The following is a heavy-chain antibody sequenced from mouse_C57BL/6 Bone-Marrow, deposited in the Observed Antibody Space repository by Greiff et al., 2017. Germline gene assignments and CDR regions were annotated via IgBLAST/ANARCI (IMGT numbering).Heavy chain of an antibody. CDR2: INPSNGGT. D-gene: IGHD3-1*01. CDR3: ARRATPHYYAMDY. V-gene: IGHV1-53*01. CDR1: GYTFTSYR. Sequence: QVQLKQPGTELVKPGASVKLSCKASGYTFTSYRMHWVKQRPGQGLEWIGNINPSNGGTNYNEKFKSKATLTVDKSSSTAYMQLSSLTSEDSAVYYCARRATPHYYAMDYWGQGTSVTVSS. J-gene: IGHJ4*01.